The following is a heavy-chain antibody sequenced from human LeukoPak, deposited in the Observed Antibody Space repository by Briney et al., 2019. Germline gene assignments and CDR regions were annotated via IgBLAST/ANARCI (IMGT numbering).Heavy chain of an antibody. CDR3: ARSGGDSGYSSSWYEGFDY. J-gene: IGHJ4*02. Sequence: GGSLRLSCSASGFTFNTYSMNWVRQAPGKRLEWVSYISGSSSYIYYADSVKGRFTISRDNAKNSLYLQMNSLRAEDTAVYYCARSGGDSGYSSSWYEGFDYWGQGTLVTVSS. CDR2: ISGSSSYI. CDR1: GFTFNTYS. V-gene: IGHV3-21*05. D-gene: IGHD6-13*01.